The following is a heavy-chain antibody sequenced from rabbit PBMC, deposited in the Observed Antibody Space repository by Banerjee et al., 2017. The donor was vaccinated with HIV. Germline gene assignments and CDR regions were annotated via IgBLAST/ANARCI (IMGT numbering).Heavy chain of an antibody. CDR2: IYSGSSGST. D-gene: IGHD1-1*01. CDR1: GFSFSSSYD. J-gene: IGHJ6*01. V-gene: IGHV1S40*01. CDR3: ARSTSGYDIGDL. Sequence: QSLEESGGDLVKPGASLTLTCTASGFSFSSSYDMCWVRQAPGRRPEWIACIYSGSSGSTYYASWAKDRFTISKTSSTTVTLQMTSLTAADTATYFCARSTSGYDIGDLWGPGTLVTVS.